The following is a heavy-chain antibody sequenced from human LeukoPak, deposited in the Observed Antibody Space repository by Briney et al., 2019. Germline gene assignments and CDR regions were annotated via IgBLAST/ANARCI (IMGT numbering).Heavy chain of an antibody. CDR1: GDSVSSNSAA. CDR2: TYYRSKWYN. CDR3: ARDRRCSGGSCPYYYYYYGMDV. J-gene: IGHJ6*02. Sequence: SQTLSLTCAISGDSVSSNSAAWNWIRQSPSRGLEWLGRTYYRSKWYNDYAVSVKSRITINPDTSKNQFSLQLNSVTPEDTAVYYCARDRRCSGGSCPYYYYYYGMDVWGQGTTVTVSS. D-gene: IGHD2-15*01. V-gene: IGHV6-1*01.